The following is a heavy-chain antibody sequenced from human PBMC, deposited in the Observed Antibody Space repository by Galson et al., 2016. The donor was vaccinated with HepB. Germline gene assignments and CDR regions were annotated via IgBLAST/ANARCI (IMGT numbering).Heavy chain of an antibody. CDR1: GFSFSSFA. CDR2: ISGNGVTT. V-gene: IGHV3-23*01. D-gene: IGHD3-16*02. J-gene: IGHJ4*02. Sequence: SLRLSCAASGFSFSSFAMSWVRQAPGQGLEWVSAISGNGVTTYYADSVRGRFTISIDNSRAPVYLQMNVLSAGDTAVYYCGKSFFSGGSIVRFSDYWGQGALVTVSP. CDR3: GKSFFSGGSIVRFSDY.